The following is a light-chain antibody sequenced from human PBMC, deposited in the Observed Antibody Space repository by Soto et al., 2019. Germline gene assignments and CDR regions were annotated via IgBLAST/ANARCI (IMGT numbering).Light chain of an antibody. CDR1: NSDVGGYNY. Sequence: QSALTQPASVSGYPGQSITISCTGANSDVGGYNYVSWYQQHPGKAPKLMIYEVSNRPSGVSSRFSGSKSGNTASLTISGLQAEEEADYHCSSYTSSSTYVFGTGTKLTVL. J-gene: IGLJ1*01. CDR3: SSYTSSSTYV. V-gene: IGLV2-14*01. CDR2: EVS.